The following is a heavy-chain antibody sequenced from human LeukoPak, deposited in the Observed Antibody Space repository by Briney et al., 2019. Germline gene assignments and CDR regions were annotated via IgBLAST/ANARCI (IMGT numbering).Heavy chain of an antibody. D-gene: IGHD1-26*01. CDR2: IGGSDGTT. V-gene: IGHV3-23*01. J-gene: IGHJ4*02. CDR3: AKVLDSGSFPDY. Sequence: GGSLRLSCAASGFTFSRYAMLWVRQSPGKGLEWVSAIGGSDGTTYYADSVKGRCIISRDNYKNILYLQMNSLRVEDTAIYYCAKVLDSGSFPDYWGQGTLATVSS. CDR1: GFTFSRYA.